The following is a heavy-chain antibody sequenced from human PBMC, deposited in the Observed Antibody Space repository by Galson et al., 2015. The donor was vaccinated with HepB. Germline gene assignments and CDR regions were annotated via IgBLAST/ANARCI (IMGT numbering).Heavy chain of an antibody. V-gene: IGHV3-30*18. Sequence: SLRLSCAASGFAFSSYGMHWVRQAPGKGLEWVAVISYDGSNKYYADSVKGRFTISRDNSKNTLYLQMNSLRAEDTAVYYCAKGADYSSSWYGGDYWGQGTLVTVSS. CDR3: AKGADYSSSWYGGDY. CDR1: GFAFSSYG. D-gene: IGHD6-13*01. CDR2: ISYDGSNK. J-gene: IGHJ4*02.